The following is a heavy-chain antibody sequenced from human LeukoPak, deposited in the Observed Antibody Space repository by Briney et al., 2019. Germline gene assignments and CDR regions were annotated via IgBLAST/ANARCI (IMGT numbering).Heavy chain of an antibody. V-gene: IGHV3-30-3*01. J-gene: IGHJ4*01. CDR1: GFTFSSNA. CDR2: ISYDGSKT. CDR3: AGYSSSWSAFDY. D-gene: IGHD6-13*01. Sequence: GGSLTLSCSASGFTFSSNAMHWVRQAPGKGLEWVAVISYDGSKTYYADSVKDRVTISRDNSKNTLYMQMNSLRAEDTAVYYCAGYSSSWSAFDYWGQGTLVTVSS.